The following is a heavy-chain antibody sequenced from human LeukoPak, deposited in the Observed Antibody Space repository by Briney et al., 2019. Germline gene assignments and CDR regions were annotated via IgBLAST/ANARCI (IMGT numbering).Heavy chain of an antibody. CDR3: ARLRRLRMVDY. CDR2: ISYDGSNK. Sequence: GGSLRLSCAASGFSLSSYAMSWVRQAPGKGLEWVAVISYDGSNKYYADSVKGRFTISRDNSKNTLHLQMNSLRAEDTAVYYCARLRRLRMVDYWGQGTLVTVSS. D-gene: IGHD3-16*01. V-gene: IGHV3-30*04. J-gene: IGHJ4*02. CDR1: GFSLSSYA.